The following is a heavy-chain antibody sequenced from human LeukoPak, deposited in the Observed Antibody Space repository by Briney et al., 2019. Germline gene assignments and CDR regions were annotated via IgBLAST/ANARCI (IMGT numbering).Heavy chain of an antibody. D-gene: IGHD1-26*01. V-gene: IGHV1-69*04. Sequence: ASAKVSCKASGGTFSSYAISWVRQAPGQGLEWMGRIIPILGIANYAQKFQGRVTITADKSTSTAYMELSSLRSEDTAVYYCASGEPHSGSYIPQALDYWGQGTLVTVSS. CDR3: ASGEPHSGSYIPQALDY. J-gene: IGHJ4*02. CDR1: GGTFSSYA. CDR2: IIPILGIA.